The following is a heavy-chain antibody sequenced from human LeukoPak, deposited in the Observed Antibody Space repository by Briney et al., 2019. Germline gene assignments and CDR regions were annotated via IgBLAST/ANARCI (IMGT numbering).Heavy chain of an antibody. D-gene: IGHD2-15*01. CDR1: GFTFSSYG. J-gene: IGHJ4*02. CDR2: ISYDGSNK. Sequence: PGRSLRLSCAASGFTFSSYGMHWVRQAPGKGLEWVAVISYDGSNKYYADSVKGRFTISRDNSKNTLYLQMNSLRAEDTAVYYCAKDGSFVAVIDATYHIDYWGQGTLVTVSS. CDR3: AKDGSFVAVIDATYHIDY. V-gene: IGHV3-30*18.